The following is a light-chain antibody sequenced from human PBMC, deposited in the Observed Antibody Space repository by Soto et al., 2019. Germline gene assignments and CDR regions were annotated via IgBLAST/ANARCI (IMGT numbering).Light chain of an antibody. J-gene: IGKJ1*01. CDR3: QQRSNWPRT. V-gene: IGKV3-11*01. CDR2: DAS. Sequence: EIVLTQSPATLSLSPGERATLSCRASQSVSSYLAWYQQKPGQAPRLLIYDASNRATGIPARFSGSGSGTDFTLTISSLESEDFAVYCCQQRSNWPRTFGQGTKVDI. CDR1: QSVSSY.